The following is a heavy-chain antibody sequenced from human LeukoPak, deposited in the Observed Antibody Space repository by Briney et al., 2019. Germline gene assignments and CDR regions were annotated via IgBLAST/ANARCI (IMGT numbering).Heavy chain of an antibody. CDR2: ISAYNGNT. D-gene: IGHD2-21*02. J-gene: IGHJ5*02. CDR3: ARTPIVVVTAIWFDP. CDR1: GYTFTSYG. V-gene: IGHV1-18*01. Sequence: ASVKVSCKASGYTFTSYGISWVRQAPGQGLEWMGWISAYNGNTNYAQKLQGRVTMTTDTSTSTAYMELSSLRSDDTAVYYCARTPIVVVTAIWFDPWGQGTLVTVSS.